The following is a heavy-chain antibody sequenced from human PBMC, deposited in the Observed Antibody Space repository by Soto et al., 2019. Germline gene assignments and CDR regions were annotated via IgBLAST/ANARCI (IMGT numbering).Heavy chain of an antibody. CDR2: IYYSGST. Sequence: SETLSLTCTVSGGSISSSSYYWGWIRQPPGKGLGWIGSIYYSGSTYYNPSLKSRVTISVDTSKNQFSLKLSSVTAADTAVYYCARLVFTWFDPWGQGTLVTVSS. CDR1: GGSISSSSYY. D-gene: IGHD2-2*01. CDR3: ARLVFTWFDP. J-gene: IGHJ5*02. V-gene: IGHV4-39*01.